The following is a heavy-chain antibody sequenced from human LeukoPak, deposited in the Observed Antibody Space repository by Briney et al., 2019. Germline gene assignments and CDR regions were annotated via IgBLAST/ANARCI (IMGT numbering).Heavy chain of an antibody. CDR2: ISYDGSNK. J-gene: IGHJ5*02. Sequence: PGGSLRLSCAASGFTFSSYGMHWVRQAPGKGLEWVAVISYDGSNKYYADSVKGRFTISRDNSKNPLHLQMNSLRAEDTAVYYCAKGVGWFDPWGQGPLVPVSS. CDR1: GFTFSSYG. CDR3: AKGVGWFDP. V-gene: IGHV3-30*18.